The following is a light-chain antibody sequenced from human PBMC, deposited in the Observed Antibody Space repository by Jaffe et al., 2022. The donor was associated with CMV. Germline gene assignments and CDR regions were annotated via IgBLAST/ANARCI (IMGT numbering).Light chain of an antibody. J-gene: IGKJ1*01. CDR3: QQYGSSTPWT. V-gene: IGKV3-20*01. Sequence: EIVLTQSPGTLSFSPGETATLSCRASQSVSSNYLAWYQQKPGQAPRLLIYGASSRATGITDRFSGSGSGTDFTLTISRLEPDDFAVYYCQQYGSSTPWTFGQGTKVEIK. CDR1: QSVSSNY. CDR2: GAS.